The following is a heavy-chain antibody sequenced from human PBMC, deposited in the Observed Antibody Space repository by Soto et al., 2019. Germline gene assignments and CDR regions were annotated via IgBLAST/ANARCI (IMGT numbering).Heavy chain of an antibody. Sequence: SETLSLTCTVSGGSISSSNYYWGWIRQPPGKGLEWIGSIYYIGSTYSNPSLKSRITISVDTSKNQFSLKLSSVTAADTAVYYCAKGSDFWSGYYTHWGQGTLVTVSS. J-gene: IGHJ4*02. CDR1: GGSISSSNYY. D-gene: IGHD3-3*01. CDR2: IYYIGST. V-gene: IGHV4-39*01. CDR3: AKGSDFWSGYYTH.